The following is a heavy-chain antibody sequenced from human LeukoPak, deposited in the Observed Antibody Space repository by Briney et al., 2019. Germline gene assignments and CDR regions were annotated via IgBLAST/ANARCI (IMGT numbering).Heavy chain of an antibody. CDR2: ISWNSGSM. CDR3: AKEAKSSNYDILTGYCHFDY. Sequence: PGGSLRLSCAASGFTFDDYAMHWVRQAPGKGLEWVSGISWNSGSMDYADSVKGRFTISRDNAKNSLYLQMNSLRAEDTALYYCAKEAKSSNYDILTGYCHFDYWGQGTLVTVSS. J-gene: IGHJ4*02. D-gene: IGHD3-9*01. V-gene: IGHV3-9*01. CDR1: GFTFDDYA.